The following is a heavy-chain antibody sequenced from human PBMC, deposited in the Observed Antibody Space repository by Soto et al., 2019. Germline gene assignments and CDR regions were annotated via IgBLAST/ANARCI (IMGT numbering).Heavy chain of an antibody. Sequence: GESIRVSSRGAGCRFADYGISWVRQMPGKGLEWMGRIDPSDSYTNYSPSFQGHVTISADKSISTAYLRWSSLKASDTAMYYCARLPYYYGSGSYYNGKDYYYYYGMDVWGQGTTVTVSS. CDR2: IDPSDSYT. CDR1: GCRFADYG. V-gene: IGHV5-10-1*01. CDR3: ARLPYYYGSGSYYNGKDYYYYYGMDV. J-gene: IGHJ6*02. D-gene: IGHD3-10*01.